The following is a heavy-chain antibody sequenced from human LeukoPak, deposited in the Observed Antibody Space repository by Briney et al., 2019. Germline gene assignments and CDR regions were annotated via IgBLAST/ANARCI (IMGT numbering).Heavy chain of an antibody. CDR1: GFTFSSYG. CDR2: ISGSGGST. CDR3: AKEVAATPFFDY. J-gene: IGHJ4*02. V-gene: IGHV3-23*01. Sequence: GGSLRLSCAVSGFTFSSYGMRWGRQAPGKGLEWVSAISGSGGSTYYADSVKGRFTISRDNSKNPLDLQMISLRADPTAVYYCAKEVAATPFFDYWGQGALVTVSS. D-gene: IGHD1-26*01.